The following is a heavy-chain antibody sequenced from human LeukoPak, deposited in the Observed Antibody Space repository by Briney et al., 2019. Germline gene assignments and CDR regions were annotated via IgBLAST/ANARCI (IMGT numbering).Heavy chain of an antibody. CDR1: GFTFSSYS. J-gene: IGHJ5*02. Sequence: GGSLRLSCAASGFTFSSYSMNWVRQAPGKGLEWVSYISSSSSTIYYADSVKGRFTISRDNAKNSLYLQMNSLRAEDTAVYYCAREGLSSWSGWFDPWGQGTLVTVSS. D-gene: IGHD6-13*01. CDR3: AREGLSSWSGWFDP. V-gene: IGHV3-48*04. CDR2: ISSSSSTI.